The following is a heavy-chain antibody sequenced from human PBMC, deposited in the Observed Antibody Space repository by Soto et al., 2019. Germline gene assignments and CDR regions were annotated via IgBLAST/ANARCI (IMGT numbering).Heavy chain of an antibody. J-gene: IGHJ3*02. D-gene: IGHD3-10*01. CDR1: GGSISSGGYS. Sequence: QLQLQESGSGLVKPSQTLSLTCAVSGGSISSGGYSWSWIRQPPGKGLEWIGYIYHSGSTYYNPSLKSRVTISVDRSKHQFSLKLSSVTAADTAVYYCARVGSGSSYGRNAFDIWGQGTMVTVSS. V-gene: IGHV4-30-2*01. CDR3: ARVGSGSSYGRNAFDI. CDR2: IYHSGST.